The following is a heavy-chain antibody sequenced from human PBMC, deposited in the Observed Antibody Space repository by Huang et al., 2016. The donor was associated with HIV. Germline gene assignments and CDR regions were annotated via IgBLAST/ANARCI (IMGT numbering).Heavy chain of an antibody. D-gene: IGHD6-13*01. CDR1: GDFISSTNYY. CDR3: ASQHIGAAATWF. V-gene: IGHV4-39*01. Sequence: QLQLQESGPGQVTPSETLSLTCTVSGDFISSTNYYWGWIRESPGKGLEWVGSVYQSGSTNYNPSLKSRVTLSVETSRNQFSLRLNSVTAADTAVYYCASQHIGAAATWFWGRGTQVAVSS. CDR2: VYQSGST. J-gene: IGHJ4*02.